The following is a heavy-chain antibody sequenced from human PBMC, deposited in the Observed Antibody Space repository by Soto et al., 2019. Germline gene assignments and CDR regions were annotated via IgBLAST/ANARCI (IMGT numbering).Heavy chain of an antibody. CDR2: IWYDGSNI. J-gene: IGHJ4*02. Sequence: QVQLVESGGGVVQPGRSLRLSCAASGFTFSSYGMHWVRQAPGKGLEWVAVIWYDGSNIYYGDSVKGRFTISRDNSKNTLYQQMKSLRAEDAAVYYCARDSPSSSSYFDYWGPGTLVTVSS. D-gene: IGHD6-6*01. CDR3: ARDSPSSSSYFDY. CDR1: GFTFSSYG. V-gene: IGHV3-33*01.